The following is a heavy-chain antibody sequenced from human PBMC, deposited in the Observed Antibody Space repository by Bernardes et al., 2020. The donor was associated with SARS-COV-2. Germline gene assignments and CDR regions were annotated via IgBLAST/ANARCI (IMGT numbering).Heavy chain of an antibody. CDR2: IWYDGSNK. CDR1: GFTFSSYG. J-gene: IGHJ4*02. V-gene: IGHV3-33*01. CDR3: ARGGSSGWYLPFDY. Sequence: GGSLRLSCAASGFTFSSYGMHWVRQAPGKGLEWVAVIWYDGSNKYHADSVKGRFTISRDNSKNTLYLQMNSLRAEDTAVYYCARGGSSGWYLPFDYWGQGTLVTVSS. D-gene: IGHD6-19*01.